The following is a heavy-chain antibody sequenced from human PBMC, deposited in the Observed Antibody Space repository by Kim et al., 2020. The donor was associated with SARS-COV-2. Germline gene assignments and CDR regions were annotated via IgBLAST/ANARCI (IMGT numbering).Heavy chain of an antibody. CDR3: VRGIGRFGANYGMDV. CDR1: GYTFSHYA. J-gene: IGHJ6*02. Sequence: ASVKFSCKASGYTFSHYAIHWVRQAPGQRLEWMGWINAGNGYTKYSENFQGRVTFTSDTSASTAYMDLSSLRSEDTAMFFCVRGIGRFGANYGMDVWGRGTTVIVSS. V-gene: IGHV1-3*01. D-gene: IGHD3-10*01. CDR2: INAGNGYT.